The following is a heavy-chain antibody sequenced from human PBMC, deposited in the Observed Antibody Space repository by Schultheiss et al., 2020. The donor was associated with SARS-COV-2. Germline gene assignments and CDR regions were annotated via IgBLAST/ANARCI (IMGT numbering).Heavy chain of an antibody. CDR2: ISSSSSYI. D-gene: IGHD3-3*01. Sequence: GGSLRLSCAASGFTFSSYSVNWVRQAPGKGLEWVSSISSSSSYIYYADSVKGRFTISRDNAKNSLYLQMNSLRAEDTAVYYCAREVDFSSNWFDPWGQGTLVTVSS. J-gene: IGHJ5*02. V-gene: IGHV3-21*01. CDR1: GFTFSSYS. CDR3: AREVDFSSNWFDP.